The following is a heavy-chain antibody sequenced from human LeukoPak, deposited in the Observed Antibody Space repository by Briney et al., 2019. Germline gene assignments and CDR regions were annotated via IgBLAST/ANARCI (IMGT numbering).Heavy chain of an antibody. V-gene: IGHV1-69*02. CDR2: IIPMRNLA. Sequence: SVKVSCKASGADFNTHIINWVRQAPGQGLEWMGRIIPMRNLANYAHKFQGRVIITADKSRRTAYMELSSLTSDDTAVYYCARGKYCSGGECYSVRTSYDGFDPWGQGTLVTVSS. CDR1: GADFNTHI. J-gene: IGHJ5*02. CDR3: ARGKYCSGGECYSVRTSYDGFDP. D-gene: IGHD2-15*01.